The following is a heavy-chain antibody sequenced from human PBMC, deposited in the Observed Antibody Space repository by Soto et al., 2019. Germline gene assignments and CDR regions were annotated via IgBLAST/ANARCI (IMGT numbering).Heavy chain of an antibody. Sequence: GGSLRLSCAAPGFIVSNNYMSWVRLALGKGMQWVSVIYSGGAAHYTDSVKGRFIISRDNSKNTLYLQMNSLRADDTAVYYCARDGYGDPLHYWGQGTPVTVAS. CDR2: IYSGGAA. D-gene: IGHD4-17*01. CDR3: ARDGYGDPLHY. V-gene: IGHV3-53*01. CDR1: GFIVSNNY. J-gene: IGHJ4*02.